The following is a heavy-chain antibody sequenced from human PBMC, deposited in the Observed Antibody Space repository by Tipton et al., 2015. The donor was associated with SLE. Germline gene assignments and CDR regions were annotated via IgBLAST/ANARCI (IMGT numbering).Heavy chain of an antibody. CDR2: ISATAGST. D-gene: IGHD3-10*01. J-gene: IGHJ4*02. CDR1: GFTFSSYA. V-gene: IGHV3-23*01. CDR3: AKDRGVQGVGHFDL. Sequence: GSLRLSCEASGFTFSSYAMSWVRQAPGKGLQWVSAISATAGSTYFADSVRGRFSISRFNSKSTVILQMTSLRAEDTAIYYCAKDRGVQGVGHFDLWGQGALVTVSS.